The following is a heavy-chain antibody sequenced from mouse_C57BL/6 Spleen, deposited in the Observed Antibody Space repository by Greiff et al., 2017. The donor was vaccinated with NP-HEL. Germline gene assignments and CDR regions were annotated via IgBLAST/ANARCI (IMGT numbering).Heavy chain of an antibody. CDR2: INPYNGGT. V-gene: IGHV1-19*01. CDR1: GYTFTDYY. Sequence: VQLQQSGPVLVKPGASVKMSCKASGYTFTDYYMNWVKQSHGKSLEWIGVINPYNGGTSYNQKFKGKATLTVDKSSSTAYMELNSLTSEDSAVYYCARREGHSNYAMDYWGQGTSVTVSS. CDR3: ARREGHSNYAMDY. J-gene: IGHJ4*01. D-gene: IGHD2-5*01.